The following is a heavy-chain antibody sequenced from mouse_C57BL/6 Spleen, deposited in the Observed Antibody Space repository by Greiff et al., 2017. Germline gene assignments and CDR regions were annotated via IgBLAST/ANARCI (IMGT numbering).Heavy chain of an antibody. CDR1: GYTFTDYY. V-gene: IGHV1-75*01. CDR2: IFPGSGST. J-gene: IGHJ4*01. D-gene: IGHD1-1*01. CDR3: ARPITTVKDYAMDY. Sequence: VQLQQSGPALVKPGASVKISCKASGYTFTDYYINWVKQRPGQGLEWIGWIFPGSGSTYYNEKFKGKATLTVDKSSSTAYMLLSRLTSEDSAVYFCARPITTVKDYAMDYWGQGTSVTVSS.